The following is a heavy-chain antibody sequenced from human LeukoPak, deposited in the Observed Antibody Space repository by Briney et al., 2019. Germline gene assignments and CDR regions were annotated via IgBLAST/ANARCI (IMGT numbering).Heavy chain of an antibody. V-gene: IGHV3-23*01. CDR1: GFTFSSYA. CDR2: ISGSGGST. CDR3: AKDLAYSSSWYRFDY. D-gene: IGHD6-13*01. Sequence: GGSLGLSCAASGFTFSSYAMSWVRQAPGKGLEWVSAISGSGGSTYYADSVKGRFTISRDNSKNTLYLQMNSLRAEDTAVYYCAKDLAYSSSWYRFDYWGQGTLVTVSS. J-gene: IGHJ4*02.